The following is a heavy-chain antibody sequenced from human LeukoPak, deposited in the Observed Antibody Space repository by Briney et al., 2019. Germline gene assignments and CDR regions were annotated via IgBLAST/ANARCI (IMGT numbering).Heavy chain of an antibody. Sequence: PGGSLRLSCAVSGFSLSNYAMSWVRQAPGEGLEWVSLIIASSGSTVYADSVKGRFTISRDNSKNTLYLQMNSLRAEDTAVYYCAKGAYDYVEIGYFDHWGQGTLVTVSS. CDR1: GFSLSNYA. V-gene: IGHV3-23*01. CDR2: IIASSGST. CDR3: AKGAYDYVEIGYFDH. J-gene: IGHJ4*02. D-gene: IGHD5-12*01.